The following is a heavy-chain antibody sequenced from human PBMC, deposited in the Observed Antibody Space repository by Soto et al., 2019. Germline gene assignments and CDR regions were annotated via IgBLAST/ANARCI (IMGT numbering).Heavy chain of an antibody. D-gene: IGHD3-16*01. CDR2: IYYSGST. V-gene: IGHV4-30-4*01. CDR3: ARGQRGGAPFDN. Sequence: SETLSLTCTVSGGSISSGDYYWSWIRQPPGKGLEWIGYIYYSGSTYYNPSLKSRVTISVDTSKNQFSLKLSSVTAADTAVYSCARGQRGGAPFDNGAQGPLAPASS. J-gene: IGHJ4*02. CDR1: GGSISSGDYY.